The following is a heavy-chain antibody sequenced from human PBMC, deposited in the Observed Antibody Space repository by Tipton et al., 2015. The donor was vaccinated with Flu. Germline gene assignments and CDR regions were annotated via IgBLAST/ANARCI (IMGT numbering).Heavy chain of an antibody. D-gene: IGHD6-19*01. CDR3: ARALEQWLLNPFDY. Sequence: QSGAEVKKPGSSVTVSCKASGGTFNNHAISWVRQAPGQGLEWMGWINPNNGGTNYAQKFQGRVTMTRDTSISTAYMELSRLRSDDTALYYCARALEQWLLNPFDYWGQGTLVTVSS. CDR1: GGTFNNHA. CDR2: INPNNGGT. J-gene: IGHJ4*02. V-gene: IGHV1-2*02.